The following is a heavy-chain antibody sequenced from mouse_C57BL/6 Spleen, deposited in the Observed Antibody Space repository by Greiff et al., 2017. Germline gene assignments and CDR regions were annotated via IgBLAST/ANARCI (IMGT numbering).Heavy chain of an antibody. J-gene: IGHJ3*01. CDR3: ARWGNYDEAWFAY. Sequence: EVKLVESGGGLVQPGGSLSLSCAASGFTFTDYYMSWVRQPPGTALEWLGFIRNKANGYTTEYSASVKGRFTISRDNSQSILYLQMNALRAEDSATYYCARWGNYDEAWFAYWGQGTLVTVSA. CDR1: GFTFTDYY. D-gene: IGHD1-1*01. CDR2: IRNKANGYTT. V-gene: IGHV7-3*01.